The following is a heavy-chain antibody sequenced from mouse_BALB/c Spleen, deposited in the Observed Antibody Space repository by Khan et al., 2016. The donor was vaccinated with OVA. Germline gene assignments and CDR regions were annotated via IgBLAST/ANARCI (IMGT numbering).Heavy chain of an antibody. CDR1: GYIFTDYA. V-gene: IGHV1S137*01. CDR3: ARPAYDGCYDY. D-gene: IGHD2-3*01. Sequence: VQLQESGPELVRPGVSVKLSCKGSGYIFTDYAMHWVKQSHAKSLEWIGLISTYSGNTNYNQKFKGKATMTVDKSSSTAYMELARLTSEDSAIXYCARPAYDGCYDYWGQGTTLTVSS. CDR2: ISTYSGNT. J-gene: IGHJ2*01.